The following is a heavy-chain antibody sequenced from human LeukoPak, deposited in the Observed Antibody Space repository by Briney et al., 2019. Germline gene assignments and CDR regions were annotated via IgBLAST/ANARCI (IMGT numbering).Heavy chain of an antibody. J-gene: IGHJ4*02. CDR3: ARTGIAVSGWPFDY. CDR2: IKQDGSEK. Sequence: GGSLRLSCAASGFTFSSYCMGWVRHAPGKGLEWVANIKQDGSEKYYVDSVKGRFTISRDNAKNSLYLQMNSLRAEDTAVYYCARTGIAVSGWPFDYWGQGTLVTVSS. CDR1: GFTFSSYC. D-gene: IGHD6-19*01. V-gene: IGHV3-7*03.